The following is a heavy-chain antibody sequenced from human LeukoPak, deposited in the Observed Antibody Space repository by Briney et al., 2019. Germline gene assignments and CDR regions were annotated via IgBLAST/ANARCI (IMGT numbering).Heavy chain of an antibody. V-gene: IGHV4-39*07. CDR2: IYYSGST. CDR1: GGSISSSSYY. Sequence: SETLSLTCTVSGGSISSSSYYWGWIRQPPGKGLEWIGSIYYSGSTYYNPSLKSRVTISVDTSKNQFSLKLSSVTAADTAVYYCARDPRRLHYGGNSDYWGQGTLVTVSS. CDR3: ARDPRRLHYGGNSDY. D-gene: IGHD4-23*01. J-gene: IGHJ4*02.